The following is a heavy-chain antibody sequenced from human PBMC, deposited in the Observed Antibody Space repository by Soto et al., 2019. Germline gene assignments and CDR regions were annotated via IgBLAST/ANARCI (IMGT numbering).Heavy chain of an antibody. CDR1: GGSISDY. D-gene: IGHD4-17*01. CDR2: IYNSGTT. V-gene: IGHV4-31*03. CDR3: ARVNLDYVTGMAV. J-gene: IGHJ6*02. Sequence: QVHLQESGPGLVKPSQTLSLTCTVSGGSISDYWSWVRQHPGKGLEWIGYIYNSGTTYYNPSLKSRLTMSVDTSKNQFSLQLSSVTAADTAVYYCARVNLDYVTGMAVWGQGTTVTVSS.